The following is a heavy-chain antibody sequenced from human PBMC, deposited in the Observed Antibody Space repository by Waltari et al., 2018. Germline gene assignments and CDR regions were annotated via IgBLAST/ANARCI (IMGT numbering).Heavy chain of an antibody. CDR2: LTWNSDTI. V-gene: IGHV3-9*01. Sequence: EVQLVESGGGLVQPGRSLRLSCAASGFTFYDFSMRWVRQVPGKGLGGVASLTWNSDTIYYADSGKGRFTVSRDNAKKSLYLQMNSLRPEDRALYYCVRGLYSGSFDVYDHWGQGALVTVSS. J-gene: IGHJ4*02. CDR1: GFTFYDFS. D-gene: IGHD1-26*01. CDR3: VRGLYSGSFDVYDH.